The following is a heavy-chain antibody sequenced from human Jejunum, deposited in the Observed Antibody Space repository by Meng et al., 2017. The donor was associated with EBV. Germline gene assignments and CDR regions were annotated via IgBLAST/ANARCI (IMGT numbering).Heavy chain of an antibody. V-gene: IGHV1-69*06. CDR3: ARGREYSGYQEYYFDY. CDR2: VIPIFATA. J-gene: IGHJ4*02. D-gene: IGHD5-12*01. Sequence: QVQLVQSGAEVKKXXSSVKVSXKASGGTFSNYAFSWVRQAPGQGLEWMGGVIPIFATANYAQKFRGRVTITADKSTSTAYMELRSLRSEDTAVYYCARGREYSGYQEYYFDYWGQGTLVTVSS. CDR1: GGTFSNYA.